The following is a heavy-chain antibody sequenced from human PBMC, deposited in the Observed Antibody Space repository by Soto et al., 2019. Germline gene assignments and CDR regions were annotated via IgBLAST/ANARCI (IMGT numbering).Heavy chain of an antibody. Sequence: SGGSLRLSCAASGFTFSSYEMNWVRQAPGKGLEWVSGISAGGNLIYYADSVRGRFTMSRDNSKNMLYLQMNSLRAEDTAVYFCAKRQGIGAAAKNFDFWGQGARVTVSS. D-gene: IGHD6-13*01. CDR1: GFTFSSYE. CDR3: AKRQGIGAAAKNFDF. CDR2: ISAGGNLI. J-gene: IGHJ4*02. V-gene: IGHV3-23*01.